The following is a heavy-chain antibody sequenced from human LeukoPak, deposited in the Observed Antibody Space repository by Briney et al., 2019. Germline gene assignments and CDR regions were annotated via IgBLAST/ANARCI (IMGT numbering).Heavy chain of an antibody. D-gene: IGHD3-10*02. CDR3: ARGRVVRRITHYDY. CDR2: IYYSGST. CDR1: GGSISSSSYY. V-gene: IGHV4-39*07. J-gene: IGHJ4*02. Sequence: KPSETLSLTCTVSGGSISSSSYYWGWIRQPPGKGLEWIGSIYYSGSTYYNPSLKSRVTISVDTSKNQFSLKLTSLTAADTAVYYCARGRVVRRITHYDYWGQGTLVTVSS.